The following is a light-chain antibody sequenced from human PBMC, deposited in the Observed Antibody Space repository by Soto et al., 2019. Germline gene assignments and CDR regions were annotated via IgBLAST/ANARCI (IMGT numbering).Light chain of an antibody. CDR3: QQYYSYPPWT. J-gene: IGKJ1*01. V-gene: IGKV1-8*01. CDR1: QGISSY. Sequence: AIRMTQSPSSLSASTGDRVTITFRASQGISSYLAWYQQKPGKAPKLLIYAASTLQSGVPSRFSGSGSGTDFTLTISCLQSEDFATYYCQQYYSYPPWTFGQGTNVEIK. CDR2: AAS.